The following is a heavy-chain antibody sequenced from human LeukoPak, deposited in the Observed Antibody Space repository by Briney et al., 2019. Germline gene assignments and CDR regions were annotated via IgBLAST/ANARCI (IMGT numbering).Heavy chain of an antibody. CDR3: ARAVYDSSGYYSEYFQK. D-gene: IGHD3-22*01. CDR2: TYYRSKWYN. CDR1: GDSVSSSTVA. Sequence: SQTLSLTCAISGDSVSSSTVAWNWIRQSPSRGLEWLGRTYYRSKWYNDYAVFVKNRISVNPDTSKNQFSLQLNSVTPEDTAVYYCARAVYDSSGYYSEYFQKWGQGTLVTVSS. J-gene: IGHJ1*01. V-gene: IGHV6-1*01.